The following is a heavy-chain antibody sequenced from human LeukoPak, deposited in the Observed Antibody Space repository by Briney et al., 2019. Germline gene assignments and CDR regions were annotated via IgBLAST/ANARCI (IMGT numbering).Heavy chain of an antibody. Sequence: SETLSLTCGVSGGSVINTNWWTWVRQPPGKGLEWIGEVHLDGRTNYDPSLESRLTMSVDVSENQVSLKLTSVTAADTAVYYCAREGGFYRPLDYSGQGTLVTVSS. D-gene: IGHD3-3*01. CDR3: AREGGFYRPLDY. V-gene: IGHV4-4*02. CDR2: VHLDGRT. J-gene: IGHJ4*02. CDR1: GGSVINTNW.